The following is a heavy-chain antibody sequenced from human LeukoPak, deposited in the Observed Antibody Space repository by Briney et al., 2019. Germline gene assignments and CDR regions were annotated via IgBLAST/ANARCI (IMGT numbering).Heavy chain of an antibody. V-gene: IGHV4-39*01. CDR1: GGSISSSSYY. J-gene: IGHJ4*02. CDR2: IYYSGST. Sequence: PSETLSLTCTVSGGSISSSSYYWGWIRQPPGKGPEWIGSIYYSGSTYYNPSLKSRVTMSVDTSKNQFSLKLSSVTAADTAVYYCARPTAQGSYGYGGFDYWGQGTLVTVSS. D-gene: IGHD5-18*01. CDR3: ARPTAQGSYGYGGFDY.